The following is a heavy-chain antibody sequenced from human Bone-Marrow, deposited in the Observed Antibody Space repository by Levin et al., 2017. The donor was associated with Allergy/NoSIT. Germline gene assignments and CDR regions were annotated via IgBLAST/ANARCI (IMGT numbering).Heavy chain of an antibody. J-gene: IGHJ3*01. V-gene: IGHV1-69*13. CDR1: GGSFRSNV. Sequence: SVKVSCKASGGSFRSNVISWVRQAPGQGLEWMGGIILISEINNYAQKFRGRVTITADASTSTVHIELSSLRSEDTALYYCARDGGTYCGGDCPNAFDLWGQGTAVSVSS. CDR2: IILISEIN. D-gene: IGHD2-21*02. CDR3: ARDGGTYCGGDCPNAFDL.